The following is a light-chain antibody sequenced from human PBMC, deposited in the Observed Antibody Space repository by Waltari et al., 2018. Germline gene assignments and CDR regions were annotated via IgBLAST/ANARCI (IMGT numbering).Light chain of an antibody. CDR3: SSYTTTSSWV. V-gene: IGLV2-14*01. CDR1: SGDIGNYKF. Sequence: QSALTQPASVSGSPGQSITISCTGTSGDIGNYKFVSWYQQEPGRAPKLIVYDVSQRPSGGSNRFSGSKFGNPASLTISGLQAEDEADYYCSSYTTTSSWVFGGGTKLTVL. CDR2: DVS. J-gene: IGLJ3*02.